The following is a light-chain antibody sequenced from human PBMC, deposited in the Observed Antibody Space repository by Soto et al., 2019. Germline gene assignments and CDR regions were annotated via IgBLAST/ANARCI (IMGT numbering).Light chain of an antibody. CDR3: QVWDSSTEV. CDR1: NIGSKN. Sequence: SYELTQPLSVSVALGQTARITCGGNNIGSKNVHWYQQKPGQAPALVIYRDGNRPSGIPERFSGSNSGNTATLTITRAQAGDEADYYCQVWDSSTEVFGGGTKLTVL. J-gene: IGLJ2*01. V-gene: IGLV3-9*01. CDR2: RDG.